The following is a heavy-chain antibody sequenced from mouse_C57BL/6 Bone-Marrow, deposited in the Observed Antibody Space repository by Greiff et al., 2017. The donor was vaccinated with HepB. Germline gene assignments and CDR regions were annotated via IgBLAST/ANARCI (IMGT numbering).Heavy chain of an antibody. V-gene: IGHV14-4*01. CDR1: GFNIKDDY. CDR3: TTTTVVEDSMDY. Sequence: EVQRVESGAELVRPGASVKLSCTASGFNIKDDYMHWVKQRPEQGLEWIGWIDPENGDTEYASKFQGKATITADTSSNTAYLQLSSLTSEDTAVYYCTTTTVVEDSMDYWGQGTSVTVSS. CDR2: IDPENGDT. J-gene: IGHJ4*01. D-gene: IGHD1-1*01.